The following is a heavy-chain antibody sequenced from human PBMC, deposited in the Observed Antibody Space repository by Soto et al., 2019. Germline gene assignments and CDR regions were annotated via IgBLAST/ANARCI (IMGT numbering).Heavy chain of an antibody. CDR3: AGSEAYCSSTSCRNPQFDY. CDR1: GGSISSYY. CDR2: IYYSGST. J-gene: IGHJ4*02. V-gene: IGHV4-59*08. D-gene: IGHD2-2*01. Sequence: SETLSLTCTVSGGSISSYYWSWIRQPPGKGLEWIGYIYYSGSTNYNPSLKSRVTISADTSKNQFSLKLSSVTAADTAVYYCAGSEAYCSSTSCRNPQFDYWGQGTLVTVSS.